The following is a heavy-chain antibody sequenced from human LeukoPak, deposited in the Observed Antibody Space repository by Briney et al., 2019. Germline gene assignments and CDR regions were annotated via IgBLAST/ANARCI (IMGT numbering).Heavy chain of an antibody. D-gene: IGHD5-24*01. J-gene: IGHJ5*02. CDR3: ARPSIRARGSFDP. Sequence: SETLSLTCAVYGGSFSGYYWSWIRQPPGKGLEWIGEINHSGSTNYHPSLKSRVTISVDTSKSQFSLKLSSVTAADTAVYYCARPSIRARGSFDPWGQGTLVTVSS. V-gene: IGHV4-34*01. CDR2: INHSGST. CDR1: GGSFSGYY.